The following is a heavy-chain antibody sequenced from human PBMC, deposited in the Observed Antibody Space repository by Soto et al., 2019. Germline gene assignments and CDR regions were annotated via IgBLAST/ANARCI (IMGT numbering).Heavy chain of an antibody. CDR2: ISAYNGNT. Sequence: ASVKVSCKASGYTFTSYGISWVRQAPGQGLEWMGWISAYNGNTNYAQKLQGRVTMTTDTSTSTAYMELRSLRSDDTAVYYCARAYSSGLSSVNGDTDVWGKGTTVTVSS. D-gene: IGHD6-19*01. J-gene: IGHJ6*03. CDR3: ARAYSSGLSSVNGDTDV. CDR1: GYTFTSYG. V-gene: IGHV1-18*01.